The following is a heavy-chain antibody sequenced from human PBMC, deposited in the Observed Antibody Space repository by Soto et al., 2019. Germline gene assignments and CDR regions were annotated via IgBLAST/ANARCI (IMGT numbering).Heavy chain of an antibody. V-gene: IGHV3-30-3*01. Sequence: GGSLRLSCAASGFTFTHYHWVRQAPGKGLEWVAVITYDGSNEHYADSVKGRFTVYRDKSTNTLYLQMNSLGAEDTAIYYCAGERVDLGFDTFDVWGQGTMVTVSS. CDR2: ITYDGSNE. J-gene: IGHJ3*01. CDR1: GFTFTHY. D-gene: IGHD3-16*01. CDR3: AGERVDLGFDTFDV.